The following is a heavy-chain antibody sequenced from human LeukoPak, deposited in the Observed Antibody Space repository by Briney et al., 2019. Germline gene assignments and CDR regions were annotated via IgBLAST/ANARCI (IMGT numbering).Heavy chain of an antibody. Sequence: GGSLRLSCGASGFSFSSHSMDWVRQAPGKGLEWVSSISSSSTYIHYADSVKGRFTISRDNAKNSLYLQMNSLRDEDTAFYYCVRDDDDDSSTYDYWGQGILVTVSS. V-gene: IGHV3-21*01. CDR3: VRDDDDDSSTYDY. CDR1: GFSFSSHS. J-gene: IGHJ4*02. CDR2: ISSSSTYI. D-gene: IGHD6-13*01.